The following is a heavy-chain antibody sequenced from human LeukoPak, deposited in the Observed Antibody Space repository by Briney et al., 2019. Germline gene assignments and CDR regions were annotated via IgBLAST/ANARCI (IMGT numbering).Heavy chain of an antibody. CDR3: ARDGGLDYDYVWGSYRPNGWFDP. Sequence: GGSLRLSCAASGFTFSSYAMSWVRQAPGKGLEWVSAISGSGGSTYYADSVKGRFTISRDNSKNTLYLQMNSLRAEDTAVYYCARDGGLDYDYVWGSYRPNGWFDPWGQGTLVTVSS. CDR1: GFTFSSYA. CDR2: ISGSGGST. J-gene: IGHJ5*02. D-gene: IGHD3-16*02. V-gene: IGHV3-23*01.